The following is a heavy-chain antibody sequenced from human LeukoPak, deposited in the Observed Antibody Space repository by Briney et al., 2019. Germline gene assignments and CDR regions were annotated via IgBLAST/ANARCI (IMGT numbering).Heavy chain of an antibody. V-gene: IGHV1-2*02. CDR3: ASSYCSSTSCLNWFDP. D-gene: IGHD2-2*01. Sequence: GASVKVSCKASGYTFTGYYMHWVRQAPGQGLEWMGWINPNSGGTNYAQKFQGRVTMTRDTSISTAYMELSRLISDDTAVYYCASSYCSSTSCLNWFDPWGQGTLVTVSS. J-gene: IGHJ5*02. CDR2: INPNSGGT. CDR1: GYTFTGYY.